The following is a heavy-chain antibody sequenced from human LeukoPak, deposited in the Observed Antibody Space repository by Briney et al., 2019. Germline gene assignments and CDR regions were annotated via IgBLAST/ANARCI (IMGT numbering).Heavy chain of an antibody. V-gene: IGHV4-61*08. CDR2: IYYSGST. D-gene: IGHD3-10*01. J-gene: IGHJ3*02. Sequence: PSQTLSLTCAFSGGSISSGGYSWSWIRQPPGKGLEWIGYIYYSGSTNYNPSLKSRVTISGDTPKNQFSLKVNSVTAADTAVYYCARAPWRYYGSGSYYNAFDIWGQGTMVTVSS. CDR1: GGSISSGGYS. CDR3: ARAPWRYYGSGSYYNAFDI.